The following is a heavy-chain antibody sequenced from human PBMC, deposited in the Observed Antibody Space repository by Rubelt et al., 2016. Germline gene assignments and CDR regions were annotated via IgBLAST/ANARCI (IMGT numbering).Heavy chain of an antibody. CDR1: GGSISSYY. Sequence: QVQLQESGPGLVKPSETLSLTCTVSGGSISSYYWNWIRQPPGKGLEWIGYIYYSGSANYNPSLKSRVTISVATSKNQFSLRRSAVTAADTAVYYCARLPGISWFDPWGQGTLVTVSS. D-gene: IGHD2-15*01. J-gene: IGHJ5*02. CDR3: ARLPGISWFDP. V-gene: IGHV4-59*08. CDR2: IYYSGSA.